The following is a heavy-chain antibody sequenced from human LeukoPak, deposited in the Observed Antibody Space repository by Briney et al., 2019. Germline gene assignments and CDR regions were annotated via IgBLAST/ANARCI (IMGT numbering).Heavy chain of an antibody. D-gene: IGHD6-19*01. CDR1: GGSMSNIYY. CDR2: IYHSGST. CDR3: ARVSVAGTPAFDY. V-gene: IGHV4-38-2*02. Sequence: SETLSLTCNVSGGSMSNIYYWSWIRQPPGKGLEWIGYIYHSGSTYYNPSLKSRVTISVDTSKNQFSLKLSSVTAADTAVYYCARVSVAGTPAFDYWGQGTLVTVSS. J-gene: IGHJ4*02.